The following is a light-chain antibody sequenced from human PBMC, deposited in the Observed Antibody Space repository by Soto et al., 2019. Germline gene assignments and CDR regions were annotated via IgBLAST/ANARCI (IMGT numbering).Light chain of an antibody. V-gene: IGLV2-14*01. CDR2: DVR. J-gene: IGLJ1*01. Sequence: QSVLTQPASVSGSPGQSITISCTGTSSDVGGYNYVSWFQQHPGKAPKLMIYDVRNRPSGISNRFSGSKSGNTASLTISGLQAEDESEYYCNSYTSSSTYVCGTGTKLTVL. CDR1: SSDVGGYNY. CDR3: NSYTSSSTYV.